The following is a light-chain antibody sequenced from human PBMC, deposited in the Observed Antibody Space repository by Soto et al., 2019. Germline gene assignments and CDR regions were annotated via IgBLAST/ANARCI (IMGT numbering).Light chain of an antibody. J-gene: IGLJ1*01. CDR2: DND. Sequence: QSVLTQPPSVSAAPGQKVTISCSGSSSNIGNNYVSWYQQLPGTAPKFLIYDNDKRPSGIPGRFSGSKSGTSATLVITGLQTGDEADYYCGTWDTSLSVGVFGTGTKLTVL. CDR3: GTWDTSLSVGV. V-gene: IGLV1-51*01. CDR1: SSNIGNNY.